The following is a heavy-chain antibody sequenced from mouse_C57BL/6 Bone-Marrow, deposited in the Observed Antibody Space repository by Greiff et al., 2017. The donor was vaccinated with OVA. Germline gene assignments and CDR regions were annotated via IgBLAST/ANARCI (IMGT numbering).Heavy chain of an antibody. Sequence: VQLQQSGPELVKPGASVKISCKASGSTFTDYYMNWVKQSHGKSLEWIGDINPNNGGTSYNQKFKGKATLTVDTSSSTAYMELRSLTSEDSAVYYCAGAYWGQGTLVTVSA. CDR2: INPNNGGT. V-gene: IGHV1-26*01. J-gene: IGHJ3*01. CDR3: AGAY. CDR1: GSTFTDYY.